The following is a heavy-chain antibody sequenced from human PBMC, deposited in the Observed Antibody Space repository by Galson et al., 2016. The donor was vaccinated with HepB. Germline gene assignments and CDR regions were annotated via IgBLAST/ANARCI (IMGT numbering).Heavy chain of an antibody. Sequence: ETLSLTCTVSGSSVSSGSYYWSWIRQPPGRALEWIGFIYYNGSTKYNPSLKSRVTISVDTSKNQFSLKLSSVTAADTAMYYCARGYHGGGDCYYMDVWGKGTTVTVSS. CDR1: GSSVSSGSYY. V-gene: IGHV4-61*01. D-gene: IGHD4-23*01. CDR2: IYYNGST. J-gene: IGHJ6*03. CDR3: ARGYHGGGDCYYMDV.